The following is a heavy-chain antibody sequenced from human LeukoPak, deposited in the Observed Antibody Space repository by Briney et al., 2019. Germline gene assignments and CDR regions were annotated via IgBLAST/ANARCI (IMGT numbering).Heavy chain of an antibody. D-gene: IGHD3-9*01. CDR1: GFTFSSYW. CDR3: TRDLMDYDVSTGLHHYYMDV. J-gene: IGHJ6*02. Sequence: GGSLRLSCVTSGFTFSSYWMHWVRQDPRKGLVWVSRINGDGRNINYADSVRGRFTISRDNAKNTLYLQMNTLRVEDTAVYYCTRDLMDYDVSTGLHHYYMDVWGQGTTVTVSS. V-gene: IGHV3-74*01. CDR2: INGDGRNI.